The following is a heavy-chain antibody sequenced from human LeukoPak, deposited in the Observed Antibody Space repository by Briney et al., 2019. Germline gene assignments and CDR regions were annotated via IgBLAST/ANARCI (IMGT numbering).Heavy chain of an antibody. CDR3: ARAGPPRFDWTTNWFDP. CDR1: GGTFSSYA. J-gene: IGHJ5*02. CDR2: IIPIFGTA. D-gene: IGHD3-9*01. Sequence: SVNVSCTASGGTFSSYAISWVRQAPGQGLEWMGGIIPIFGTANYAQKFQGRVTITADESTSTAYMELSSLRSEDTAVYYCARAGPPRFDWTTNWFDPWGQGTLVTVSS. V-gene: IGHV1-69*13.